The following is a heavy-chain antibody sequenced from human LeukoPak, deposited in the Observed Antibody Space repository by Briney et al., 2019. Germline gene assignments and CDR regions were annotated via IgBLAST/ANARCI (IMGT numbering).Heavy chain of an antibody. D-gene: IGHD1-26*01. CDR3: ARDYLCELPYYFDY. CDR2: ISNSSSYI. J-gene: IGHJ4*02. CDR1: GFTYSSYS. Sequence: GGSLRLSCAASGFTYSSYSMNWVRQAPGKGLEWVSSISNSSSYIYYADSVKGRFTISRDNAKNSLYLQMNSLRAEDSAVYYCARDYLCELPYYFDYWGQGTLVTVSS. V-gene: IGHV3-21*01.